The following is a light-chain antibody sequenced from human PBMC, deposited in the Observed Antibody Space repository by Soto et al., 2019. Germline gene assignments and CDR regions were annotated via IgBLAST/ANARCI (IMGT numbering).Light chain of an antibody. V-gene: IGKV1-39*01. CDR1: QSISSY. CDR2: GAS. CDR3: QQTYSTPWT. Sequence: DIQMTQSPSSLSASVGDRVTITCRASQSISSYLNWYQQKPGKAPKVLIYGASTLQSGVPSRFSGSGSGTDFTLTISRPQPEDFATYYCQQTYSTPWTFGQGTKVEIK. J-gene: IGKJ1*01.